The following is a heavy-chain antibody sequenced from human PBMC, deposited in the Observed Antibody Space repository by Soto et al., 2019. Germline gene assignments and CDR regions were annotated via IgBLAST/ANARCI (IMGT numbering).Heavy chain of an antibody. CDR3: ERPTYYYDSSGPPAY. Sequence: HPGGSLRLSCVGSGLSLSNIWTSWVRQAPGKGLEWVANIKQGGTETYYVDSVKGRFTVSRDNAKNSLYLQMNSLRAEDTAVYYCERPTYYYDSSGPPAYWGQGTLVTVSS. V-gene: IGHV3-7*01. J-gene: IGHJ4*02. CDR1: GLSLSNIW. D-gene: IGHD3-22*01. CDR2: IKQGGTET.